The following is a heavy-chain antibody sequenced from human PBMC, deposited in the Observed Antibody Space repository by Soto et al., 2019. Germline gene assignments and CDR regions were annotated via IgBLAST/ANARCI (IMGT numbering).Heavy chain of an antibody. J-gene: IGHJ5*02. V-gene: IGHV4-59*01. CDR3: ATGPYSNTNWCDV. CDR1: GGSISSYY. CDR2: MYYSGST. Sequence: QVQLQESGPGLLKPSETLSLTCTVSGGSISSYYWSWIRQPPGKGLEWIGYMYYSGSTKYNPSLTSRVTISVDTSKNQRSLKLSSVTAADTAVYYCATGPYSNTNWCDVCGQGTMVTVSS. D-gene: IGHD6-13*01.